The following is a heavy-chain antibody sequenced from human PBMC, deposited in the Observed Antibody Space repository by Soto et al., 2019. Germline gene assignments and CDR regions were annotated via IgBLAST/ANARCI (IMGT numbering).Heavy chain of an antibody. D-gene: IGHD3-3*01. CDR3: AIHDPEFGVVITKRSHYFDY. CDR2: INPSGGST. V-gene: IGHV1-46*01. Sequence: ASVKVSCKASGYTFTSYYMHWVRQAPGQGLEWMGIINPSGGSTSYAQKFQGRVTMTRDTSTSTVYMELSSLRSEDTAVYYCAIHDPEFGVVITKRSHYFDYWGQGTLVTVSS. CDR1: GYTFTSYY. J-gene: IGHJ4*02.